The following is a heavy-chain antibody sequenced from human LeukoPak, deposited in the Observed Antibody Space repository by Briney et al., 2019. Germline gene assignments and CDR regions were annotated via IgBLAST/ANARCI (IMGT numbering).Heavy chain of an antibody. J-gene: IGHJ6*02. CDR2: ISAYNGNT. CDR3: ARAHYDFWSGYYYYYYGMDV. D-gene: IGHD3-3*01. Sequence: ASVKVSCKASGYTFTSYGISWVRQAPGQGLEWMGWISAYNGNTNYAQKLQGRVTMTTDTSTSTAYMEVRSLRSDDTAVYYCARAHYDFWSGYYYYYYGMDVWGQGTTVTVSS. V-gene: IGHV1-18*01. CDR1: GYTFTSYG.